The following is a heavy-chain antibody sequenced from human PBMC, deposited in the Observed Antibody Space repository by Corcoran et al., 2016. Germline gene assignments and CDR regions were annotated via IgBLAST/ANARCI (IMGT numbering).Heavy chain of an antibody. J-gene: IGHJ5*02. V-gene: IGHV4-39*01. CDR3: ARHRERYYGSGSLGWFDP. Sequence: QLQLQESGPGLVKPSETLSLTCTVSGGSISSSSYYWGWIRQPPGKGLEWIGSIYYSGSTYYNPSPKSRVTISVDTSKNQFSLKLSSVTAADTAVYYCARHRERYYGSGSLGWFDPWGQGTLVTVSS. CDR2: IYYSGST. D-gene: IGHD3-10*01. CDR1: GGSISSSSYY.